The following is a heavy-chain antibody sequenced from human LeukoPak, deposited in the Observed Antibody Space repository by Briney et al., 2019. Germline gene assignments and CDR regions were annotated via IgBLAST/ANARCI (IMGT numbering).Heavy chain of an antibody. Sequence: GGSLGLSCAASGFTFSSHSMSWVRQAPGKGLEWVANVKEDGSEENYVDSVKGRFTISRDNAVKSLYLQMNSLRAEDTAVYFCARLLHYERSVYRPVDCWGQGTLVAVSS. CDR3: ARLLHYERSVYRPVDC. CDR1: GFTFSSHS. J-gene: IGHJ4*02. D-gene: IGHD5/OR15-5a*01. V-gene: IGHV3-7*01. CDR2: VKEDGSEE.